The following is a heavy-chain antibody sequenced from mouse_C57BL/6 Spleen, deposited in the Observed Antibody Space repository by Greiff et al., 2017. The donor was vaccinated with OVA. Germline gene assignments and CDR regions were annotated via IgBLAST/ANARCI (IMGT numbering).Heavy chain of an antibody. D-gene: IGHD2-4*01. CDR1: GFSLTSYG. Sequence: VKVVESGPGLVAPSQSLSITCTVSGFSLTSYGVHWVRQPPGKGLEWLVVIWSDGSTTYNSALKSRLSISKDNSKSQVFLKMNSLQTDDTAMYYCARGTMISYYAMDYWGQGTSVTVSS. J-gene: IGHJ4*01. CDR3: ARGTMISYYAMDY. V-gene: IGHV2-6*03. CDR2: IWSDGST.